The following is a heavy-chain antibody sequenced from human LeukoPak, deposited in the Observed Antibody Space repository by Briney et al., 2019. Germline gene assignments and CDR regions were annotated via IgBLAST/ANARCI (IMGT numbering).Heavy chain of an antibody. Sequence: PSETLSLTCTVSGYSISSGYYWGWIRQPPGKGLEWIGSIYHSGSTYYNPSLKSRVTISVDTSKNQFSLKLSSVTAADTAVYYCARGLVRGVIIRPPGDYWGQGTLATVSS. V-gene: IGHV4-38-2*02. CDR2: IYHSGST. J-gene: IGHJ4*02. CDR1: GYSISSGYY. D-gene: IGHD3-10*01. CDR3: ARGLVRGVIIRPPGDY.